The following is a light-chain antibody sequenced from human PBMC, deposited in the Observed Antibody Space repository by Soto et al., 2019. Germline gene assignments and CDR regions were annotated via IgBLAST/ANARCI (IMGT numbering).Light chain of an antibody. Sequence: QSVLTQPRSVSGSPGQSVTISCTGTSSDVGGYNYVAWFRQHPGKTPKVIIYDVTKRPPGVPDRFSGSKSGNTASLTISGLQAEDEADYYCSSHAGTSVVFGGGTKVTVL. CDR1: SSDVGGYNY. J-gene: IGLJ1*01. CDR3: SSHAGTSVV. V-gene: IGLV2-11*01. CDR2: DVT.